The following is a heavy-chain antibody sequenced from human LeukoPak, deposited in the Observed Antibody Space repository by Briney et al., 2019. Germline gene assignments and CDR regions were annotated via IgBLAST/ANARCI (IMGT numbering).Heavy chain of an antibody. J-gene: IGHJ5*02. CDR3: ARGTVVMVYSIQENWLDP. D-gene: IGHD2-8*01. V-gene: IGHV1-18*01. CDR2: ISGHNGKT. Sequence: ASVKVSCKASGYTFTNYGISWVRQAPGQGLEWMGWISGHNGKTNYAQKFQGRVTMTTDTSTSTAYMELKSLRSDDTAVYYCARGTVVMVYSIQENWLDPWGQGTLVTVSS. CDR1: GYTFTNYG.